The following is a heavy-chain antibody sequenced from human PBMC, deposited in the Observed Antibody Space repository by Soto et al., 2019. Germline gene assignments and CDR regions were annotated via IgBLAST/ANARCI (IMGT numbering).Heavy chain of an antibody. Sequence: SETLSLTCAVYGGSFSGYYWSWIRQPPGKGLEWIGEINHSGSTNYNPSLKSRVTISVDTSKNQFSLKLSSVTAADTAVYYCARGLIYCSSTSCYASYYLDYWGQGTLVTVSS. CDR3: ARGLIYCSSTSCYASYYLDY. D-gene: IGHD2-2*01. V-gene: IGHV4-34*01. CDR2: INHSGST. J-gene: IGHJ4*02. CDR1: GGSFSGYY.